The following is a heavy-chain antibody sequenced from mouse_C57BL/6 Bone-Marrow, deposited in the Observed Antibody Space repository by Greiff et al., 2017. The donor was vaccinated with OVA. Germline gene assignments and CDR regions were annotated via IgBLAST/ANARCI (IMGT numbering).Heavy chain of an antibody. CDR1: GYTFTSYW. CDR3: ARRDDYDRFAY. CDR2: IDPSDSYT. D-gene: IGHD2-4*01. J-gene: IGHJ3*01. V-gene: IGHV1-59*01. Sequence: QVQLQQPGAELVRPGTSVKLSCKASGYTFTSYWMHWVKQRPGQGLEWIGVIDPSDSYTNYNQKFKGKATLTVDKSSSTAYMQLSSLTSEDSAVYYCARRDDYDRFAYWGQGTLVTVSA.